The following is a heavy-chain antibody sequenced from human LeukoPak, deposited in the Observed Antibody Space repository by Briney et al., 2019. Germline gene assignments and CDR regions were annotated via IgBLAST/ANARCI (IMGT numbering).Heavy chain of an antibody. D-gene: IGHD5-18*01. CDR1: GFTFSSYS. J-gene: IGHJ4*02. CDR2: IKQDGSEK. V-gene: IGHV3-7*01. CDR3: ARAYHTAFDY. Sequence: PGGSLRLSCAASGFTFSSYSMSWVRQAPGKGLEWVANIKQDGSEKYYVDSAKGRFTISRDNAKNSLYLQMNSLRAEDTAVYYCARAYHTAFDYWGQGTLVTVSS.